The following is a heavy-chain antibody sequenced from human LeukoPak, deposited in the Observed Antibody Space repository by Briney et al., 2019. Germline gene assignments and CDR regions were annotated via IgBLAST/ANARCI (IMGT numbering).Heavy chain of an antibody. Sequence: PSETLSLTCTVSGDSISSYYWSWIRQPAGRGLEWIGRLHTSGNTNYHPSLKSRVTMSVDTSKNQFFLKLRSVTAADTAVYYCARDWDYYDTSGYYLGTAFDMWGQGTMVTVSS. D-gene: IGHD3-22*01. CDR1: GDSISSYY. V-gene: IGHV4-4*07. CDR3: ARDWDYYDTSGYYLGTAFDM. CDR2: LHTSGNT. J-gene: IGHJ3*02.